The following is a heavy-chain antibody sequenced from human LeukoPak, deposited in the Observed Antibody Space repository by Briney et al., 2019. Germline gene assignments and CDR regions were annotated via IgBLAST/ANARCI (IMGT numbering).Heavy chain of an antibody. D-gene: IGHD3-3*01. CDR2: TSSSSSYI. J-gene: IGHJ6*02. V-gene: IGHV3-21*04. CDR1: GFTFSSYS. CDR3: AKDGGGSLEWLPPMDV. Sequence: GGSLRLSCAAPGFTFSSYSMNWVRQAPGKGLEWVSSTSSSSSYIYYADSVKGRFTISRDNAKNSLYLQMNSLRAEDTAVYYCAKDGGGSLEWLPPMDVWGQGTTVTVSS.